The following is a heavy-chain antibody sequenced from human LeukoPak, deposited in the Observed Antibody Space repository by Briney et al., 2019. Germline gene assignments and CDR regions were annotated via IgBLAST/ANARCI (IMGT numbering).Heavy chain of an antibody. CDR1: GGSFSGYY. CDR3: ARGETSPGIVGATSHTDFDY. D-gene: IGHD1-26*01. V-gene: IGHV4-34*01. Sequence: PSETLSLTCAVYGGSFSGYYWSWIRQPPGKRLEWIGEINHSGSTNYNPSLKSRVTISVDTSKNQFPLKLSSVTAADTAVYYCARGETSPGIVGATSHTDFDYWGQGTLVTVSS. J-gene: IGHJ4*02. CDR2: INHSGST.